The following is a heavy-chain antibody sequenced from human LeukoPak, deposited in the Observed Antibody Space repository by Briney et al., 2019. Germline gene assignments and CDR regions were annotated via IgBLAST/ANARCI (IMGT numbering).Heavy chain of an antibody. Sequence: PSETLSLTCAVYGGSFSGYYWIWLRQPPGKGLEWIGAINHSGSTNYNPSLKSRVTISVDTSKNQFSLKLSSVTAADTAVYYCARGPYSSSWSLRTDNWFDPWGQGTLVTVSS. CDR2: INHSGST. V-gene: IGHV4-34*01. J-gene: IGHJ5*02. CDR1: GGSFSGYY. D-gene: IGHD6-13*01. CDR3: ARGPYSSSWSLRTDNWFDP.